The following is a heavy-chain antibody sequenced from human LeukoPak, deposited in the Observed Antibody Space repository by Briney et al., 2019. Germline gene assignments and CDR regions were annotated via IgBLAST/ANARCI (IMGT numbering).Heavy chain of an antibody. V-gene: IGHV3-9*01. CDR2: ISWNSGSI. Sequence: GRSLRLSCAASGFTFDDYAMHWVRQAPGKGLEWVSGISWNSGSIGYADSVKGRFTISRDNAKNSLYLQMNSLRAEDTALYYCAKEKRYCSGGSCYRPLDYWGQGTLVTVFS. CDR1: GFTFDDYA. D-gene: IGHD2-15*01. CDR3: AKEKRYCSGGSCYRPLDY. J-gene: IGHJ4*02.